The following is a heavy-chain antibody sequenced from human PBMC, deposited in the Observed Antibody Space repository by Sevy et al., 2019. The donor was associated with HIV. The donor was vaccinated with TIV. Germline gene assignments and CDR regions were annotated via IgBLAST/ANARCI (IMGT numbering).Heavy chain of an antibody. CDR1: GFTFSDYY. CDR3: ARVTELWFGELSQYGMDV. J-gene: IGHJ6*02. Sequence: GGSLRLSCAASGFTFSDYYMSWIRQAPGKGLEWVSYISSSGSTIYYADSVKGRFTISRDNAKNSLYLQMNSLRAEDTAVYYCARVTELWFGELSQYGMDVWCQGTTVTVSS. V-gene: IGHV3-11*01. D-gene: IGHD3-10*01. CDR2: ISSSGSTI.